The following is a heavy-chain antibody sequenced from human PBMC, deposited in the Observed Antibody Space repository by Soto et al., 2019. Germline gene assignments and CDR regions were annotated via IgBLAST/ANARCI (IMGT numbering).Heavy chain of an antibody. J-gene: IGHJ4*02. CDR2: LSDSGISI. CDR3: AKVSSSWYAGFFDL. Sequence: RGSPGPSSTASGFTFSSHTMTWVRQAPGKGLEWVSGLSDSGISIYYADAVKGRFTISRANPKNTLYLQIHTLRAEDTAVYYCAKVSSSWYAGFFDLWGQGTLVTVSS. D-gene: IGHD6-13*01. CDR1: GFTFSSHT. V-gene: IGHV3-23*01.